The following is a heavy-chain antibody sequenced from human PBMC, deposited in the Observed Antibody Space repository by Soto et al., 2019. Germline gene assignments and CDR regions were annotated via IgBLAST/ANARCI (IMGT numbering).Heavy chain of an antibody. CDR1: CYSFTSYG. CDR3: ARDRANKFDI. J-gene: IGHJ3*02. CDR2: ISVDKGNT. V-gene: IGHV1-18*01. Sequence: ASGKVSGEASCYSFTSYGISCVRQAPGQGLEWMGWISVDKGNTYYAQKLQARVTMTRDTSTSTVYMELRSLISEDTAVQFCARDRANKFDIWGQGPMVTVSS.